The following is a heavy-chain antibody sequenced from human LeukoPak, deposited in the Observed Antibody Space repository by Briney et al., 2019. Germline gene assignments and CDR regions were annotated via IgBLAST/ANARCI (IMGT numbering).Heavy chain of an antibody. CDR3: ARDLGRYGSGSY. J-gene: IGHJ4*02. CDR1: GGSISSYY. V-gene: IGHV4-59*01. CDR2: IYYGGST. D-gene: IGHD3-10*01. Sequence: PSETLSLTCTVSGGSISSYYWSWIGQPPGKGLEWIGYIYYGGSTNYNPSLKSRVTISVDTSKNQFSLKLSSVTAADTAVYYCARDLGRYGSGSYWGQGTLVTVSS.